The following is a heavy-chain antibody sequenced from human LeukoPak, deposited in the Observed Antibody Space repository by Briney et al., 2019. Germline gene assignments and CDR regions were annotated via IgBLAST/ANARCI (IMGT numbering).Heavy chain of an antibody. CDR3: ARSGYSHGYYINWFDP. Sequence: SETLSLTCTVSGDSISSGFYYWSWIRQPAGKGLEWIGRSYTSGSTNYNPSLKSRVTISVDTSKNQFSLKLSSVTAADTAVYYCARSGYSHGYYINWFDPWGQGTLVTVSS. CDR1: GDSISSGFYY. D-gene: IGHD5-18*01. J-gene: IGHJ5*02. CDR2: SYTSGST. V-gene: IGHV4-61*02.